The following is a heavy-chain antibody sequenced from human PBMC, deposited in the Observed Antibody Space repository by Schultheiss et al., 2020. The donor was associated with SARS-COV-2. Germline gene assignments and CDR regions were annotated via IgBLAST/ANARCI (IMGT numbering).Heavy chain of an antibody. V-gene: IGHV3-33*01. D-gene: IGHD6-19*01. CDR3: ARRGPYSSGWADY. CDR1: GFTFSSYG. Sequence: GGSLRLSCAASGFTFSSYGMHWVRQAPGKGLEWVAVIWYDGSDKYYADSVTGRFTMSRDNSKNTVYLQMHSLRAEDTAVYYCARRGPYSSGWADYWGQGTLVTVSS. J-gene: IGHJ4*02. CDR2: IWYDGSDK.